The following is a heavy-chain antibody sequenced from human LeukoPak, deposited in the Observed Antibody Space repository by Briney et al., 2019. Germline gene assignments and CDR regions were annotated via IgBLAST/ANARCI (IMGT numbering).Heavy chain of an antibody. D-gene: IGHD6-19*01. V-gene: IGHV4-34*01. CDR2: INHSGST. CDR3: ATMSSGWYNYYYYYMDV. CDR1: GGSFSGYY. J-gene: IGHJ6*03. Sequence: SETLSLTCAVYGGSFSGYYWSWIRQPPGKGLEWIGEINHSGSTNYNPSLKSRVTISVDTSKNQFSLKLSSVTAADTAVYYCATMSSGWYNYYYYYMDVWGKGTTVTISS.